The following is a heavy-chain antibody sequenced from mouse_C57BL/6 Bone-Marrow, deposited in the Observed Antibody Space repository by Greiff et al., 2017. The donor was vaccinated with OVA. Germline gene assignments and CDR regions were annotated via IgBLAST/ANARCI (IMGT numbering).Heavy chain of an antibody. Sequence: EVKLMESGGGLVQPGGSMKLSCAASGFTFSDAWMDWVRQSPEKGLEWVAEISNKANNHATYYAESVKGRFTISRDDSKSSVYLQMNSLRAEDTGIYYCTTTVVARGYFDVWGTGTTVTVSS. J-gene: IGHJ1*03. CDR1: GFTFSDAW. CDR3: TTTVVARGYFDV. CDR2: ISNKANNHAT. V-gene: IGHV6-6*01. D-gene: IGHD1-1*01.